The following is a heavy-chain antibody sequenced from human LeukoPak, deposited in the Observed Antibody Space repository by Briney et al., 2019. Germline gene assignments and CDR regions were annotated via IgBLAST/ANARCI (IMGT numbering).Heavy chain of an antibody. V-gene: IGHV3-33*01. D-gene: IGHD3-10*01. CDR3: ARVPMVRGGGFDY. Sequence: PGGSLRLSCAASGFTFSSYGMHWVRQAPGKGLERVAVIWYDGSNKYYADSVKGRFTISRDNSKNTLYLQMNSLRAEDTAVYYCARVPMVRGGGFDYWGQGTLVTVSS. CDR2: IWYDGSNK. J-gene: IGHJ4*02. CDR1: GFTFSSYG.